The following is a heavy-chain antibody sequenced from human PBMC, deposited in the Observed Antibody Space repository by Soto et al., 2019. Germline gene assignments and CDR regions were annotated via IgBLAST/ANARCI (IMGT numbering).Heavy chain of an antibody. CDR3: AKDSIPSSSSYDLDH. CDR2: ITGTGVSI. D-gene: IGHD6-6*01. V-gene: IGHV3-23*01. J-gene: IGHJ4*02. Sequence: EVQLLESGGGLVQPGGSLRLSCVASGFSFSGYAMSWVRQAPGKGLVWVSSITGTGVSIYYADSVRGRFTISRDNSKNTLYLQMSSLRAEDAARYYCAKDSIPSSSSYDLDHWGRGALVTVSS. CDR1: GFSFSGYA.